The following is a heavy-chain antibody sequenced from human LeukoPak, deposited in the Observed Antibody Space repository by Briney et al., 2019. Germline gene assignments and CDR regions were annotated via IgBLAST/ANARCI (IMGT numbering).Heavy chain of an antibody. D-gene: IGHD3-22*01. J-gene: IGHJ3*02. V-gene: IGHV3-23*01. CDR2: ISGRGGST. CDR3: AKDLSNYYDSSRTFDI. CDR1: GFTFSSYA. Sequence: GGSLRLSCAASGFTFSSYAMSWVRQAPGKGLEWVSLISGRGGSTYYADSVKGRFTVSRDNSKNTLYLQMNSLRAEDTAVYYCAKDLSNYYDSSRTFDIRGQGTMVTVSS.